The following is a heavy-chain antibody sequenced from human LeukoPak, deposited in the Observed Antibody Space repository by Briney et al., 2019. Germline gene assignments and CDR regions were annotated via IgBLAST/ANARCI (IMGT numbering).Heavy chain of an antibody. D-gene: IGHD6-13*01. J-gene: IGHJ3*02. CDR3: ARALGDSCSWYAFDI. Sequence: SVKVSCKASGGTFSSYAISWVRQAPGQGLEWMGGSIPIFGTANYAQKFQGRVTITADESTSTAYMELSSLRSEDTAVYYCARALGDSCSWYAFDIWAQGTMVIASS. V-gene: IGHV1-69*13. CDR2: SIPIFGTA. CDR1: GGTFSSYA.